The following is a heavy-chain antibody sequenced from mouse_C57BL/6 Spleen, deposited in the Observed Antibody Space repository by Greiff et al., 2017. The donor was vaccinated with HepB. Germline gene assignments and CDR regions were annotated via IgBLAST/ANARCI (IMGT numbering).Heavy chain of an antibody. CDR3: ARCYYDYDGADY. CDR1: GYTFTSYW. V-gene: IGHV1-64*01. D-gene: IGHD2-4*01. Sequence: QVQLQQPGAELVKPGASVKLSCKASGYTFTSYWMHWVKQRPGQGLEWIGMIHPNSGSTNYNEKFKSKATLTVDKSSSTAYMQLSSLTSEDSAVYYCARCYYDYDGADYWGQGTTLTVSS. CDR2: IHPNSGST. J-gene: IGHJ2*01.